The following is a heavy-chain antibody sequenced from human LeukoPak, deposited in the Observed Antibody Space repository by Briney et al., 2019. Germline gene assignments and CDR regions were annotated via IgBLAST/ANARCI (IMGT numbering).Heavy chain of an antibody. D-gene: IGHD6-13*01. Sequence: ASVKVSCKASGYTFTGYYMHWVRQAPGQGLEWMGRINPNSGGTNYAQKFQGRVTMTRDTSISTAYMELSRLRSDDTAVYYCARGRWVEQQLVRCFECWGQGTLVTVSS. CDR3: ARGRWVEQQLVRCFEC. CDR1: GYTFTGYY. J-gene: IGHJ4*02. CDR2: INPNSGGT. V-gene: IGHV1-2*06.